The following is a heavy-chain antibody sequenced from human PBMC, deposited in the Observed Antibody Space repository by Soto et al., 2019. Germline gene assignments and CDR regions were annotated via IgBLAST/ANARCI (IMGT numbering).Heavy chain of an antibody. CDR2: VYYSGTP. Sequence: SETLSLTCTVSGGSISSSSYFWGWIRQPPGKGLEWIASVYYSGTPYYNPSLKSRVTISIATSMTQVSLNLNSLTAADTAIYYCARADTAMDPPGSWGQGTLVTVS. J-gene: IGHJ5*02. CDR1: GGSISSSSYF. V-gene: IGHV4-39*01. CDR3: ARADTAMDPPGS. D-gene: IGHD5-18*01.